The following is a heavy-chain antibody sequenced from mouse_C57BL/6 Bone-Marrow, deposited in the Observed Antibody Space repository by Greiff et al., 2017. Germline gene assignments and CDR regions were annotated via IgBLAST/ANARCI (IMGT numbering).Heavy chain of an antibody. Sequence: QVQLQQPGTELVKPGASVKLSCKASGYTFTSYWMHWVKQRPGQGLEWIGNINPSNGGTNYNEKFKSKATLTVDKSTSTAYMQLSSLTSEDSAVYYCASDYYGSSYWYFDVWGTGTTVTVSS. CDR3: ASDYYGSSYWYFDV. V-gene: IGHV1-53*01. CDR1: GYTFTSYW. CDR2: INPSNGGT. J-gene: IGHJ1*03. D-gene: IGHD1-1*01.